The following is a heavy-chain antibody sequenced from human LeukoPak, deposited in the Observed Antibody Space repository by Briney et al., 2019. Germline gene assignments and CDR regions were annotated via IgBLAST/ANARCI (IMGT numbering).Heavy chain of an antibody. CDR3: ARDDYGDHGFDY. Sequence: PSEPLSLTCSVSGGSISSTTYYWGWIRQPPGKGLEWIGNIYYSGSAYYNPSLKSRVTISIDTSKNQFSMKLNSVTAADTAVYYCARDDYGDHGFDYWGQGRLVTVSS. J-gene: IGHJ4*02. CDR2: IYYSGSA. CDR1: GGSISSTTYY. V-gene: IGHV4-39*07. D-gene: IGHD4-17*01.